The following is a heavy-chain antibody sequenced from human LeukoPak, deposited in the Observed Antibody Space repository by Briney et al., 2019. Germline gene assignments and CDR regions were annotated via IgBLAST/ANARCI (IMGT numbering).Heavy chain of an antibody. D-gene: IGHD3-10*01. Sequence: SETLSLTCTVSGGSISSGDYYWSWIRQPPGKGLEWIGYIYYSGSTYNNPSLKSRVTISVDTSKNQLSLKLSSVTAADTDVYYCARGHYGSGSYYSRGGYFDYWGQGTLVTVSS. V-gene: IGHV4-30-4*08. CDR1: GGSISSGDYY. CDR2: IYYSGST. CDR3: ARGHYGSGSYYSRGGYFDY. J-gene: IGHJ4*02.